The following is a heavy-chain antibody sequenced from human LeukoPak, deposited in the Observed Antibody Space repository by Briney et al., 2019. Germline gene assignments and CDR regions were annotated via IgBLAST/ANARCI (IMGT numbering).Heavy chain of an antibody. J-gene: IGHJ2*01. V-gene: IGHV4-59*01. CDR3: ARDVRSYYDWYFDL. CDR2: IYYSGST. Sequence: SETLSLTCTVSGGSISSYYWSWIRQPPGKGLEWIGDIYYSGSTNYNPSLKSRFTISVDTSKNQFSLKLGSVTAADTAVYYCARDVRSYYDWYFDLWGRGTLVTVSS. CDR1: GGSISSYY. D-gene: IGHD1-26*01.